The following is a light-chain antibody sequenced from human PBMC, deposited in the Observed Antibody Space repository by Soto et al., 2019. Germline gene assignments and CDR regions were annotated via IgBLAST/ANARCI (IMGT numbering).Light chain of an antibody. V-gene: IGKV3-11*01. CDR3: QQRSDCPST. J-gene: IGKJ4*01. CDR1: QSVGRY. CDR2: DAS. Sequence: EIVLTQSPATLSLSPGEGATLSCRASQSVGRYLAWYQQKPGQAPRLLIYDASKRATGIAARFSGSGSGTDFTLTISSLEPEDFAVYYCQQRSDCPSTFGGGTKVQIK.